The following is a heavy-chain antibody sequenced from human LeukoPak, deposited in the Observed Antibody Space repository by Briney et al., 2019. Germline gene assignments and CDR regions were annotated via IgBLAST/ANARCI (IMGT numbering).Heavy chain of an antibody. J-gene: IGHJ6*03. CDR3: AKDRYSSSSGYYYYYMDV. D-gene: IGHD6-6*01. CDR1: AFTFSSYA. V-gene: IGHV3-23*01. CDR2: ISGTGDST. Sequence: GGSLRLSCAASAFTFSSYAMSWVRQAPGKGLEWVSVISGTGDSTYYADSVKGRFTISRDNSKNTLYLQMNSLRAEDTAVYYCAKDRYSSSSGYYYYYMDVWGKGTTVTVSS.